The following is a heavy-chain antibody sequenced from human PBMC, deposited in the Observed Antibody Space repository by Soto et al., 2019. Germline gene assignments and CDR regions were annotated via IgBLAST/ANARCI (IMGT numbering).Heavy chain of an antibody. V-gene: IGHV3-23*01. CDR3: AKEMVRGVIIDYNWFDP. CDR2: FSGSGGST. CDR1: GFTFSSYA. Sequence: GGSLRLSCAASGFTFSSYAMSWFRQAPGKGLEWVSAFSGSGGSTYYADSGKGRFTISRDNSKNTLYLQMNSLRAEDTAVYYCAKEMVRGVIIDYNWFDPWGQGTLVTVSS. D-gene: IGHD3-10*01. J-gene: IGHJ5*02.